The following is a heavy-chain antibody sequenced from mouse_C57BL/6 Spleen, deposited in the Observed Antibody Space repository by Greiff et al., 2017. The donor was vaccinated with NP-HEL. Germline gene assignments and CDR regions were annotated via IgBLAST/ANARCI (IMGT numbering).Heavy chain of an antibody. V-gene: IGHV5-15*01. D-gene: IGHD1-1*01. CDR2: ISNLAYSI. J-gene: IGHJ3*01. CDR1: GFTFSDYG. Sequence: EVQGVESGGGLVQPGGSLKLSCAASGFTFSDYGMAWVRQAPRKGPEWVAFISNLAYSIYYADTVTGRFPISRENAKNTLYLEMSSLRSEDTAMYYCARPYYYGSSYGFAYWGQGTLVTVSA. CDR3: ARPYYYGSSYGFAY.